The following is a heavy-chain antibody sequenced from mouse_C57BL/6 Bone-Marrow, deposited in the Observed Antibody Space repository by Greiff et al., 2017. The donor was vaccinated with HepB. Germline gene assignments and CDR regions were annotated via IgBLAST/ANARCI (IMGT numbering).Heavy chain of an antibody. J-gene: IGHJ2*01. CDR1: GYTFPGYW. Sequence: VPLTESGAELMTPGASVPLSCKAPGYTFPGYWLEWVKPRPGHGLEWIGEILPGSGSTNYNEKFKGKATFTADTSSNTAYMQLSSLTTEDSAIYYCARRRDYYGSSLYYFDYWGQGTTLTGSS. CDR2: ILPGSGST. CDR3: ARRRDYYGSSLYYFDY. D-gene: IGHD1-1*01. V-gene: IGHV1-9*01.